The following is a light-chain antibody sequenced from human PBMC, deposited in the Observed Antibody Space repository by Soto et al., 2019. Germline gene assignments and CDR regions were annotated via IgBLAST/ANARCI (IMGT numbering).Light chain of an antibody. CDR2: GAS. V-gene: IGKV3-15*01. CDR1: QSVSSN. Sequence: EIVMTQSPATLSVSPGERATLSCRASQSVSSNLAWYQQKPGQAPRLLIYGASTRATGIPARFSGSGSGTEFTLTISSLQSEDFAVYYCKQYNNGPRTFCQGTKVDIK. CDR3: KQYNNGPRT. J-gene: IGKJ1*01.